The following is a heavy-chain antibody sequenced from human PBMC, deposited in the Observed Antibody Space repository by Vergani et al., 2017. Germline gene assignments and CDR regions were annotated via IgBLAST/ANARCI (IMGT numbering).Heavy chain of an antibody. D-gene: IGHD6-19*01. CDR3: ARMGDRLAVAPDY. V-gene: IGHV3-53*01. J-gene: IGHJ4*02. CDR1: GFTVSSNY. Sequence: EVQLVESGGGLIQPGGSLRLSCAASGFTVSSNYMSWVRQAPGKGLEWVSVIYSGGSTYYADSVKGRFTISRDKSKNTLYLQMNSLRAEDTAVYYCARMGDRLAVAPDYWGQGTLVTVSS. CDR2: IYSGGST.